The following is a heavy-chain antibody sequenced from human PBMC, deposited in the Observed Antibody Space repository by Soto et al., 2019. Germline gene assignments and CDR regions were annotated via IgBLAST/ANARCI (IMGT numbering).Heavy chain of an antibody. D-gene: IGHD6-13*01. CDR2: IIPYYNTL. J-gene: IGHJ4*02. Sequence: QAQVVQSGAGVRKPGSSVKLSCKASEGTFNSYAIAWVRQAPGQGLEWMGGIIPYYNTLNYAQKFQDRVTITADDSTNTVYMELSSLRSDDTAVYFCASGASRWYPYCFDSWAQGTLVTVSS. CDR1: EGTFNSYA. V-gene: IGHV1-69*01. CDR3: ASGASRWYPYCFDS.